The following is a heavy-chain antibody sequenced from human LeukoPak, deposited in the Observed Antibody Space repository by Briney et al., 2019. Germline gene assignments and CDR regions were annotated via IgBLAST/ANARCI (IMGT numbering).Heavy chain of an antibody. CDR2: ISYDGNHK. Sequence: GSLRLSCAASGFTFSNFWMSWVRQAPGKGLEWVAVISYDGNHKYYGDSVKGRFTISRDNSRNTLYLQMDSLKTEDTAVYYCAKGELHFNTCSFDYWGQGTLVTVSS. CDR1: GFTFSNFW. CDR3: AKGELHFNTCSFDY. D-gene: IGHD1-26*01. J-gene: IGHJ4*02. V-gene: IGHV3-30*18.